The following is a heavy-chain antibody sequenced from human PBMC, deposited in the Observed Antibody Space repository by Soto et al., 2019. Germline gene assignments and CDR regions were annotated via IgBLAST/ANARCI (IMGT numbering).Heavy chain of an antibody. V-gene: IGHV3-23*01. CDR3: AKGHSPNLSVLETTYFFDY. CDR1: GFTFTSYA. D-gene: IGHD2-8*02. CDR2: ISGSGGRT. Sequence: EVQLLESGGGLVQPGGSLRLSCAASGFTFTSYAMSWVRQAPGKGLEWVSAISGSGGRTKYADSVKVRFNIARDNSKNTQYGEMNSLSAEDTAVYYCAKGHSPNLSVLETTYFFDYWGQGTLVTVSS. J-gene: IGHJ4*02.